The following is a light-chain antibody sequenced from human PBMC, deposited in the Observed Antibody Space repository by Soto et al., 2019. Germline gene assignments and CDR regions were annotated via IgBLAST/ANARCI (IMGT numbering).Light chain of an antibody. CDR1: QSVSSN. CDR2: GAS. Sequence: IVMTPSPATLAVSPGARTALSCRTSQSVSSNLAWYQQKPGQAPRLLIYGASSRATGIPDRFSGSGSGTDFTLTISSLEPEDFSVYYCQQRYDWPITFGQGTRLENK. J-gene: IGKJ5*01. V-gene: IGKV3-11*01. CDR3: QQRYDWPIT.